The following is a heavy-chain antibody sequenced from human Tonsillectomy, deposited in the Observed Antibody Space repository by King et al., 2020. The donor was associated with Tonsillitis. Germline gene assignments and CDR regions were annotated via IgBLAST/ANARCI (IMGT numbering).Heavy chain of an antibody. V-gene: IGHV1-2*02. CDR2: INPNSGGT. J-gene: IGHJ1*01. Sequence: QLVQSGAEVKKPGASVKVSCKASGYIFTGYYMHWVRQAPGQGLEWMGWINPNSGGTNYAQTFQGRVTMTRDTSISTAYMELSRLRSDDTAVYYCARDGGGGYYDSSGYVPAEYFQHWGQGTLVTVSS. D-gene: IGHD3-22*01. CDR3: ARDGGGGYYDSSGYVPAEYFQH. CDR1: GYIFTGYY.